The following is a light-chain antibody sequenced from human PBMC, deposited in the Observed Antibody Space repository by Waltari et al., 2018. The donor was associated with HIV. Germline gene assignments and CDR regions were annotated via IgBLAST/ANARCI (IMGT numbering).Light chain of an antibody. CDR2: RGT. Sequence: SYELTQPPSVSVSPGQTAGITCSGDGLSKKYTNWYRQKPGQAPVMVIYRGTERPSGIPGRFSGSNSGTTVTLTIAGVQAEDEADYYCQSADNSGTHVVFGGGTRLTVL. J-gene: IGLJ3*02. CDR1: GLSKKY. CDR3: QSADNSGTHVV. V-gene: IGLV3-25*03.